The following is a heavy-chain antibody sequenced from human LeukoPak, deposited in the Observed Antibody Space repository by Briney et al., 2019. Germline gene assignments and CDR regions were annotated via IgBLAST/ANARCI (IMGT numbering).Heavy chain of an antibody. V-gene: IGHV4-61*02. CDR1: GGSISSGTYY. D-gene: IGHD2-21*01. CDR3: ARDQHYCGVDCYSFGFDP. CDR2: MYTSGST. Sequence: SETLSLTCTVSGGSISSGTYYWSWIRQPAGKGLEWIGRMYTSGSTNYNPSLKSRVTISVDTSKNQFSLKLSSVTAADTAVYYCARDQHYCGVDCYSFGFDPWGQGTLVTVPS. J-gene: IGHJ5*02.